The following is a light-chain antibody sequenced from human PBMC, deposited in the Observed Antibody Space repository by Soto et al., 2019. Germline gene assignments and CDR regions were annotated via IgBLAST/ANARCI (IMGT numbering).Light chain of an antibody. J-gene: IGKJ1*01. Sequence: DIQMTQSPSSLSASVGDRVTITCRASQNIINYLNWYQQKPGKAPNLLIYSASTLQSGVPSRFSGTGSGTDFTLTISSLQPADFATYFCQQTYSTPTFCQGTKVEIK. CDR3: QQTYSTPT. V-gene: IGKV1-39*01. CDR2: SAS. CDR1: QNIINY.